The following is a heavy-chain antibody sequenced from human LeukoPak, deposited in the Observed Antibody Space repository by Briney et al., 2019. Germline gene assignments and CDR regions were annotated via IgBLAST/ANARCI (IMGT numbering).Heavy chain of an antibody. J-gene: IGHJ6*04. CDR1: GSTFTNYA. CDR2: IISSGDKT. CDR3: ARSRTTSSFWWYYGFDV. V-gene: IGHV3-23*01. Sequence: GGSLRLSCAASGSTFTNYAMNWVRQAPGKGLEWVSTIISSGDKTYYSDSVKGRSTISRDDFKNTLSLQLNSLRDGDTAVYYCARSRTTSSFWWYYGFDVWGKGTTVIVSS. D-gene: IGHD2-15*01.